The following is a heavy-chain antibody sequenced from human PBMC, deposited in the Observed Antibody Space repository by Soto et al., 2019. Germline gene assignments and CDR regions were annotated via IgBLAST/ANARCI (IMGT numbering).Heavy chain of an antibody. CDR3: ASSCGGGAATSGFDP. Sequence: AELKVSCTASGYPFTSSAIHWVRQAPGQRLEWMGWINAGNGNTKYSQKFQGRVTITRDTSASTAYMELSSLRSEDTAVYYCASSCGGGAATSGFDPWGQGTPVPVS. CDR2: INAGNGNT. J-gene: IGHJ5*02. V-gene: IGHV1-3*01. D-gene: IGHD2-15*01. CDR1: GYPFTSSA.